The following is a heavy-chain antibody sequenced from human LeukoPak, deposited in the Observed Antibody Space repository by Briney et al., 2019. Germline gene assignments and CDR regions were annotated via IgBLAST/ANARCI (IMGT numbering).Heavy chain of an antibody. Sequence: GRSLRLSCAASGFTFSSYAMHWVRQAPGKGLEWVSSISSSSSYIYYADSVKGRFTISRDNAKNSLYLQMNSLRAEDTAVYYCARVRIGTMIVVNDYFDYWGQGTLVTVSS. CDR3: ARVRIGTMIVVNDYFDY. CDR2: ISSSSSYI. D-gene: IGHD3-22*01. V-gene: IGHV3-21*01. J-gene: IGHJ4*02. CDR1: GFTFSSYA.